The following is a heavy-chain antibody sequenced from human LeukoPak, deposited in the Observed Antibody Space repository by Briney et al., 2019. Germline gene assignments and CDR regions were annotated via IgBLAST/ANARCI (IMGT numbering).Heavy chain of an antibody. J-gene: IGHJ6*03. V-gene: IGHV1-69*04. CDR2: IIPILGIA. CDR3: ARETRIAARQGGYMDV. D-gene: IGHD6-6*01. Sequence: ASVKVSCKASGGTFSSYAISWVRQAPGQGLEWMGRIIPILGIANYAQKFQGRVTITTDESTSTAYMELSSLRSEDTAVYYCARETRIAARQGGYMDVWGKGTTVTVSS. CDR1: GGTFSSYA.